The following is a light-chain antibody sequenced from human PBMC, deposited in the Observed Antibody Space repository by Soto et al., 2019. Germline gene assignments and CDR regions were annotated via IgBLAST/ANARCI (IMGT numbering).Light chain of an antibody. J-gene: IGLJ1*01. CDR1: SSNIGAGYD. Sequence: QSALTQPPSVSGAPWQRVTISCTGSSSNIGAGYDVHWYQQLPGTAPKLLIYGNSNRPSGVPDRFSGSKSGTSASLAITGLQAEDEADYYCQSYDSSLSGHYVFGTGTKVTVL. CDR2: GNS. V-gene: IGLV1-40*01. CDR3: QSYDSSLSGHYV.